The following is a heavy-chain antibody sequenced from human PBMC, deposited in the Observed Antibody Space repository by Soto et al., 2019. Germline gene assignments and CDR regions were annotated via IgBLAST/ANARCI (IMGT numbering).Heavy chain of an antibody. CDR3: AKRYCSGGSCYSGYYMDV. Sequence: EMQLLESGGGLVQPGGSLRLSCAASGFTFSSYAMSWVRQAPGKGLEWVSAISGSGGSTYYADSVKGRFTISRDNSKNTLYLQMNSLRAEDTAVYYCAKRYCSGGSCYSGYYMDVWGKGTTVTVSS. V-gene: IGHV3-23*01. D-gene: IGHD2-15*01. CDR1: GFTFSSYA. CDR2: ISGSGGST. J-gene: IGHJ6*03.